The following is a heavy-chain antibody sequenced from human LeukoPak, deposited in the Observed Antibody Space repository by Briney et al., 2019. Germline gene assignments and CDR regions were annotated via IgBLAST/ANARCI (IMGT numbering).Heavy chain of an antibody. CDR2: ISGSGGST. CDR3: AKGPSFSPMIVNY. Sequence: GGSLRLSCAASGFTFSSYGMSWVRHAPGKGLEWVSAISGSGGSTYYADSVKGRFTISRDNSENTLYLQMNSLRAEDTAVYYCAKGPSFSPMIVNYWGQGTLVTVSS. D-gene: IGHD3-22*01. J-gene: IGHJ4*02. V-gene: IGHV3-23*01. CDR1: GFTFSSYG.